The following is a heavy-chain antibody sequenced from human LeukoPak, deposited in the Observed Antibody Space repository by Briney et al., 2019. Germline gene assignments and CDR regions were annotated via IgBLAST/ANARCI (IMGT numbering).Heavy chain of an antibody. Sequence: GESLKISFKGSGYRFTSYWNGWGRQMPGKGLEWMGSIYPGDSDTRYSPSFQGQVIISAYKSLTPAYLQWSSLKASDTAMYYCARFYYDSSGYPSLGYWGQGTLVTVSS. D-gene: IGHD3-22*01. CDR1: GYRFTSYW. CDR2: IYPGDSDT. V-gene: IGHV5-51*01. CDR3: ARFYYDSSGYPSLGY. J-gene: IGHJ4*02.